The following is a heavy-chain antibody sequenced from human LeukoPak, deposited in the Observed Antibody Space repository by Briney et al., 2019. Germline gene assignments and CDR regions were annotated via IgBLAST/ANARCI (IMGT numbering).Heavy chain of an antibody. CDR2: ISGSGGST. Sequence: PGGSLRLSCAASGFTFSSYAMSWVRQAPGKGLEWVSAISGSGGSTYYADSVKGRFTISRDNSKNTLYLQMNSLSAEDTAVYYCARRFCTPNSCYSDYWGQGALVTVSS. CDR3: ARRFCTPNSCYSDY. CDR1: GFTFSSYA. J-gene: IGHJ4*02. V-gene: IGHV3-23*01. D-gene: IGHD2-2*01.